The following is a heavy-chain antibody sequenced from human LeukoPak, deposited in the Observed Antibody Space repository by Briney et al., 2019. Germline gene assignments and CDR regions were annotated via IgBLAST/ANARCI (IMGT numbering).Heavy chain of an antibody. J-gene: IGHJ4*02. Sequence: AGGSLRLSCAASGFTFSDYYLSWIRQAPGKGLEWVSYTSSSASTINYADSVRGRFTISRDNAKNSLYLQMNSLRAEDTAVYYCARGIEAAGSLFDYWGQGTLVTVSS. D-gene: IGHD6-13*01. CDR3: ARGIEAAGSLFDY. CDR2: TSSSASTI. CDR1: GFTFSDYY. V-gene: IGHV3-11*04.